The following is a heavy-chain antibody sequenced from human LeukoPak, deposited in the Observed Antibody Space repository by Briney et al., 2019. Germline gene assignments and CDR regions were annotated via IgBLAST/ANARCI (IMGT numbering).Heavy chain of an antibody. CDR1: GGSFSGYY. J-gene: IGHJ4*02. D-gene: IGHD2-2*01. CDR2: INHSGST. CDR3: ARGREELVVPAYYFDY. V-gene: IGHV4-34*01. Sequence: SETLSLTCAVYGGSFSGYYWSWIRQPPGKGLEWIGEINHSGSTNYNPSLKSRVTISVDSSKNQFSLKLSSVTAADTAVYYCARGREELVVPAYYFDYWGQGTLVTVSS.